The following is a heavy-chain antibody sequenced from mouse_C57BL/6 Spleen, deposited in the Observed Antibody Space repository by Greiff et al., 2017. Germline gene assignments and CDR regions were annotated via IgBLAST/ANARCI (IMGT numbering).Heavy chain of an antibody. Sequence: QVHVKQSGAELVKPGASVKMSCKASGYTFTTYPIEWMKQNHGKSLEWIGNFHPYNDDTKYNEKFKGKATLTVEKSSSTVYLERSRLTSDGSAVYYCARLGYGWDYYAMDYWGQGTSVTVSS. V-gene: IGHV1-47*01. CDR3: ARLGYGWDYYAMDY. CDR1: GYTFTTYP. D-gene: IGHD2-2*01. CDR2: FHPYNDDT. J-gene: IGHJ4*01.